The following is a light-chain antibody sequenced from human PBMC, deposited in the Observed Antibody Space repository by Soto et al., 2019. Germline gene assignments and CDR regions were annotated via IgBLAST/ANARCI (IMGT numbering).Light chain of an antibody. J-gene: IGKJ1*01. Sequence: EIVLTQSPGTLSLSPGERATLSCRASQSVRSSHLAWYQQKPGQAPRLLIYGASSRATGIPDRFSGSGSATDFTLTISSLQSEDFAVYYCQQYNNWPRRFGQGTKV. CDR1: QSVRSSH. CDR3: QQYNNWPRR. CDR2: GAS. V-gene: IGKV3-20*01.